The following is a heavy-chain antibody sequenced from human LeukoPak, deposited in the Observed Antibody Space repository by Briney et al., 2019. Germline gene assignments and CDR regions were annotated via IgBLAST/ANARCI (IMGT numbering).Heavy chain of an antibody. CDR3: AKGSDRSGSYYLDY. D-gene: IGHD3-10*01. V-gene: IGHV3-23*01. J-gene: IGHJ4*02. CDR1: AFTFGNYA. CDR2: LSGSGAST. Sequence: GGSLRLSCAASAFTFGNYAMNWVRQAPGKGLEWVSGLSGSGASTYYADSVKGRFTISRDNSENTLYLQMNRLRAGDTAVYYCAKGSDRSGSYYLDYWGQGTLVTVSS.